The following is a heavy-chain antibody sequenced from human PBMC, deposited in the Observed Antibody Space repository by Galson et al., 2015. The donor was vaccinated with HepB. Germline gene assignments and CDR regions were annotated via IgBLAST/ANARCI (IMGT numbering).Heavy chain of an antibody. CDR1: GFTFSTYS. Sequence: SLRLSCAASGFTFSTYSMNWVRQAPGKGLEWVSYISSSGSTKYYADSVKGRFTISRDNAQNSLYLQMNSLRDEDTAVYYCARPYGSGNYYTSFDYWGQGTLVTISS. CDR2: ISSSGSTK. V-gene: IGHV3-48*02. D-gene: IGHD3-10*01. CDR3: ARPYGSGNYYTSFDY. J-gene: IGHJ4*02.